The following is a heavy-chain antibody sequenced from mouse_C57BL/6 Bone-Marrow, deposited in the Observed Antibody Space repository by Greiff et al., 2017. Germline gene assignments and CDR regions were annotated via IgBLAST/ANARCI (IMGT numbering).Heavy chain of an antibody. CDR3: AGDYYGSSYVLAY. CDR2: IDPSDSYT. CDR1: GYTFTSYW. D-gene: IGHD1-1*01. Sequence: VQLQQPGAELVKPGASVKLSCKASGYTFTSYWMQWVKQRPGQGLEWIGEIDPSDSYTNSNQKFKGKATLTVDTSSSTAYMQLSSLTSEDSAVYYCAGDYYGSSYVLAYWGQGTLVTVSA. V-gene: IGHV1-50*01. J-gene: IGHJ3*01.